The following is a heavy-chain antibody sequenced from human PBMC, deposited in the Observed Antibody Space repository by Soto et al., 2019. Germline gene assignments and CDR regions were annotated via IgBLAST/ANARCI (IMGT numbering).Heavy chain of an antibody. CDR1: GFTFSSYA. D-gene: IGHD3-10*01. V-gene: IGHV3-23*01. CDR2: ISGSGGST. CDR3: AKADYYGSGSYYKLQYYFDY. J-gene: IGHJ4*02. Sequence: GGSLRLSCAASGFTFSSYAMSWVRQAPGKGLEWVSTISGSGGSTYYADSVKGRFTISRDNSKNTLYLEMNSLRAEDTAVYYCAKADYYGSGSYYKLQYYFDYWGQGTLVTVSS.